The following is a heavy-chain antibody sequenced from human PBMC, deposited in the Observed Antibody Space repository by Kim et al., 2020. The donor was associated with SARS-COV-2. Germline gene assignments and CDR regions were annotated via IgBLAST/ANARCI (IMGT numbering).Heavy chain of an antibody. CDR1: GGSISSGGYY. J-gene: IGHJ4*02. V-gene: IGHV4-31*03. D-gene: IGHD5-12*01. CDR2: IYYSGST. CDR3: ARLVEMATMHPYYFDY. Sequence: SETLSLTCTVSGGSISSGGYYWSWIRQHPGKGLEWIGYIYYSGSTYYNPSLKSRVTISVDTSKNQFSLKLSSVTAADTAVYYCARLVEMATMHPYYFDYWGQGTLVTVSS.